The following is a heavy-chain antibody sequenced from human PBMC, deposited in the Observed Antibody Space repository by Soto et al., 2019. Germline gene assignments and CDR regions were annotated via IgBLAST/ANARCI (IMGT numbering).Heavy chain of an antibody. J-gene: IGHJ4*02. D-gene: IGHD3-16*01. V-gene: IGHV3-30-3*01. CDR1: GFTFSSYA. Sequence: QVQLVESGGGVVQPGRSLRLSCAASGFTFSSYAMHWVRQAPGRGLAWVAVISYDESNKYYADSVKGRFTISKDDSKSTLYLQMNSLRAEDTAMYYCARDLGSFVPGGGYWCQGTLVAVSS. CDR3: ARDLGSFVPGGGY. CDR2: ISYDESNK.